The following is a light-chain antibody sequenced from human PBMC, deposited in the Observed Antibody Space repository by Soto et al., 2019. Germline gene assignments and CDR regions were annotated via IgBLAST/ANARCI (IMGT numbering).Light chain of an antibody. V-gene: IGKV3-15*01. Sequence: IVMTRSPATRSVSPLEIATLSCMASQSVSSNLAWYQQKPGQAPRLLIYGASTRATGIPARFSGSGSGTEFTLTISSLQSEDFAVYYCQQYNNWPRTFGQGTKVDNK. J-gene: IGKJ1*01. CDR1: QSVSSN. CDR2: GAS. CDR3: QQYNNWPRT.